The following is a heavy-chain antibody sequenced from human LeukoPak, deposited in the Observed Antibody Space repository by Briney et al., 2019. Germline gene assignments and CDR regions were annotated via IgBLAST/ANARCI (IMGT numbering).Heavy chain of an antibody. J-gene: IGHJ4*02. CDR2: ISGSGGST. D-gene: IGHD1-26*01. V-gene: IGHV3-23*01. CDR3: AKDRSMVGSGSYFDY. CDR1: GFTFSSYA. Sequence: GGSLRLSCAASGFTFSSYAMSWVRQAPGKGLEWVSAISGSGGSTYYADSVRGRFTISRDNSKNTLYLQMNSLRAEDTAVHYCAKDRSMVGSGSYFDYWGQGTLATVSS.